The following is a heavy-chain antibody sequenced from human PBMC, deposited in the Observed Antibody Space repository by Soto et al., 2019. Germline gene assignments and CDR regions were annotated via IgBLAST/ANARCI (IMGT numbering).Heavy chain of an antibody. Sequence: EVQLVESGGGLVQPGGSLRLYCAVSGFTFSSFWMHWVRQAPGEGLVWVSRINTDGSSTSYADSVKGRFTISRDNAKNTLYLQMNSLRVEDTAMYYCAKRGVDTFGLSYWGQGTLVIVSS. CDR3: AKRGVDTFGLSY. J-gene: IGHJ4*02. CDR2: INTDGSST. D-gene: IGHD3-10*01. V-gene: IGHV3-74*01. CDR1: GFTFSSFW.